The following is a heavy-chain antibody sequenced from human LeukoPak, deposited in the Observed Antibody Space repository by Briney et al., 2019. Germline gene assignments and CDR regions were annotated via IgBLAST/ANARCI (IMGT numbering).Heavy chain of an antibody. V-gene: IGHV4-34*01. CDR2: INHSGST. Sequence: PSETLSLTCAVYGGSFSGYYWSLIRQPPGKGLEWIGEINHSGSTNYNPSLKSRVTISVDTSKNQFSLKLSSVTAADTAVYYCARGQRSDDSQAYYFDYWGQGTLVTVSS. J-gene: IGHJ4*02. CDR1: GGSFSGYY. CDR3: ARGQRSDDSQAYYFDY. D-gene: IGHD1-1*01.